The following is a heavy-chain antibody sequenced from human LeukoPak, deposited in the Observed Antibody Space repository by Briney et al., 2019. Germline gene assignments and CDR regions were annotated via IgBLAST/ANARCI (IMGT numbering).Heavy chain of an antibody. V-gene: IGHV3-53*01. CDR1: GFTVSSNF. D-gene: IGHD4-11*01. CDR3: ARDSVYRSDAFDI. CDR2: IYGGGST. Sequence: PGGSLRLSCTASGFTVSSNFMSWVRQAPGKGLEWVSVIYGGGSTYYADSVKGRFTISRDTSKNTLYLQMNSLRADDTAVYYCARDSVYRSDAFDIWGQGTMVTVSS. J-gene: IGHJ3*02.